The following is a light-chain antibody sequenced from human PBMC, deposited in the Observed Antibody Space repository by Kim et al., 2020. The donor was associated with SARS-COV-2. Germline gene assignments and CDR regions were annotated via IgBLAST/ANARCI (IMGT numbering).Light chain of an antibody. Sequence: WVQTVRITCQGDSLRNYYASWYHQKPGQAPVLVIYGKNNRPSGIPDRFSGSSSGNTASLTITGAQAEDEADYYCNSRDSSGNHLVFGGGTQLTVL. J-gene: IGLJ3*02. CDR1: SLRNYY. V-gene: IGLV3-19*01. CDR3: NSRDSSGNHLV. CDR2: GKN.